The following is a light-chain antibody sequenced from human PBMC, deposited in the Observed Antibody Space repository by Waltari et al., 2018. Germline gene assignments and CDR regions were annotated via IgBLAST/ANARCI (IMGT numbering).Light chain of an antibody. J-gene: IGKJ2*01. CDR3: QQRSNWPYT. CDR1: QSVRSY. CDR2: DAS. V-gene: IGKV3-11*01. Sequence: EIVLTQSPATLSLSPGERATLSCRASQSVRSYLAWYQQKPCQAPRLLLYDASNRATGIPARFSGSGSGTDFPLTLSSLEPEAFAVYYCQQRSNWPYTFGQGTKLEIK.